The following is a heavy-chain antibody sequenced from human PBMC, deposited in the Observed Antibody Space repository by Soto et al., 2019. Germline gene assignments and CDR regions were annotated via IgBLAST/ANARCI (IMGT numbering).Heavy chain of an antibody. CDR1: GFSVTANY. D-gene: IGHD5-12*01. Sequence: EVQVVESGGGLIQPGGSLRLSCEVSGFSVTANYMSWVRQAPGKGLEWVSVIYSGGSTYYIDCVKGRFSISRDISKNTLYLQMNSLRAEDTAVYYCHGYGYWGQGTPVTVSS. V-gene: IGHV3-53*01. CDR3: HGYGY. J-gene: IGHJ4*02. CDR2: IYSGGST.